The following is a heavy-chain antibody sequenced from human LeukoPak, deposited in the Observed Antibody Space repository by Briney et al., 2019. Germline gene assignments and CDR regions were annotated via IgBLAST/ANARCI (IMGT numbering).Heavy chain of an antibody. V-gene: IGHV5-51*01. CDR3: ARITMVRGVIIMGDI. CDR1: GYSFTSYW. CDR2: IYPGDSDT. J-gene: IGHJ3*02. Sequence: GESLKTSCKGSGYSFTSYWIGWVRQMPGKGLEWMGIIYPGDSDTRYSPSFQGQVTISADKSISTAYLQWSSLKASDTAMYYCARITMVRGVIIMGDIWGQGTMVTVSS. D-gene: IGHD3-10*01.